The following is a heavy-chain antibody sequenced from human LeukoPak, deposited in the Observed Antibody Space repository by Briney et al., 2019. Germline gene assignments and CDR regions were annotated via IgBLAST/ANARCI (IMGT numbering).Heavy chain of an antibody. CDR1: GGSISSYY. CDR3: ARREGDAFDI. V-gene: IGHV4-59*08. Sequence: NTSETLSLTRTVSGGSISSYYWTWIRQPPGKGLEWIGYIYYSGSTNYNPSLKSRVTISVDTSKNQFSLKLSSVTAADTAVYYCARREGDAFDIWGQGTMVTVSS. D-gene: IGHD1-26*01. CDR2: IYYSGST. J-gene: IGHJ3*02.